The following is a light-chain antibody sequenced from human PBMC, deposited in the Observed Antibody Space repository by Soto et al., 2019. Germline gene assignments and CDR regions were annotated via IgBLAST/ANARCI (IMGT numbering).Light chain of an antibody. CDR2: DAS. CDR3: QQYGSSGT. J-gene: IGKJ1*01. CDR1: QSVVGNP. V-gene: IGKV3-20*01. Sequence: ESVLKTSTGTLSVSPGESATLSCRASQSVVGNPLAWYQHRRGQAPRLLMYDASNRASAIPARFSGSGSGTDYTLTISRLEPEDFAVYYCQQYGSSGTFGQGTKVDI.